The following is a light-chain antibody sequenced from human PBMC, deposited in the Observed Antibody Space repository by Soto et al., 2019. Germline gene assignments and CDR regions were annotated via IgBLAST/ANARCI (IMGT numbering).Light chain of an antibody. CDR2: SAS. CDR3: QQSYSTPIT. J-gene: IGKJ5*01. Sequence: DIQMTQSPSSVSASVGDRVTITCRASQGISSWLAWYQQKPGQAPQLLIYSASTLESGVPSRFSGSGSGTDFTLTISSLQPEDFATYYCQQSYSTPITFGQGTRLEIK. CDR1: QGISSW. V-gene: IGKV1-12*01.